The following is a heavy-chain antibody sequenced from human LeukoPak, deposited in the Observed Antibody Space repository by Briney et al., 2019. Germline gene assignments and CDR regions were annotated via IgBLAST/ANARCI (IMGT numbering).Heavy chain of an antibody. D-gene: IGHD3-9*01. CDR3: ARHDYDILTGYYPHYGMDV. V-gene: IGHV1-18*01. CDR2: ISAYNGNT. Sequence: ASVKVSCKASGYTFTSYGISWVRQAPGQGLEWMGWISAYNGNTNYAQKLQGRVTMTTDTSTSTAYTELRSLRSDDTAVYYCARHDYDILTGYYPHYGMDVWGQGTTVTVSS. CDR1: GYTFTSYG. J-gene: IGHJ6*02.